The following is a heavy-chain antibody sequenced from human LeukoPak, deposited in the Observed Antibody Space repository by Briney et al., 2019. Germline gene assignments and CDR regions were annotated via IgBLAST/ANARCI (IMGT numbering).Heavy chain of an antibody. CDR3: ARGSYDFWSGYHDY. V-gene: IGHV1-2*02. CDR1: GHTFTGYY. D-gene: IGHD3-3*01. CDR2: INPNSGGT. J-gene: IGHJ4*02. Sequence: ASVKVSCKASGHTFTGYYMHWVRQAPGQGLEWMGWINPNSGGTNYAQKFQGRVTMTRDTSISTAYVELSRLRSDDTAVYYCARGSYDFWSGYHDYWGQGTLVTVSS.